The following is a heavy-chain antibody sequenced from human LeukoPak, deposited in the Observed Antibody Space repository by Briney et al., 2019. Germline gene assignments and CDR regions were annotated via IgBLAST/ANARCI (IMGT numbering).Heavy chain of an antibody. CDR3: ARGNSAWYHFDY. CDR2: IRSSGSTI. D-gene: IGHD6-19*01. V-gene: IGHV3-11*04. J-gene: IGHJ4*02. Sequence: GGSLRLSCAASGFTFSDYYMSWIRQAPGKGLEWISYIRSSGSTIYYADSVKGRFTIPRDNARNSLYLQMNSLRAEDTAIYYCARGNSAWYHFDYWGQGTLVTVSS. CDR1: GFTFSDYY.